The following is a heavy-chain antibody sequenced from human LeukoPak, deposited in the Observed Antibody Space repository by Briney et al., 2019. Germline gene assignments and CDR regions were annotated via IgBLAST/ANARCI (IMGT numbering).Heavy chain of an antibody. CDR3: AREPSGSGGYDY. D-gene: IGHD3-10*01. V-gene: IGHV1-2*02. CDR1: GFTFSGYC. J-gene: IGHJ4*02. Sequence: ASVKVSCKASGFTFSGYCMHWVRQPPGQGLEWMAWISPNSGGTNYVQKFQGRVTVTRDTSISTDYMEINGLTSDDTALYYCAREPSGSGGYDYWGQGTLVTVSS. CDR2: ISPNSGGT.